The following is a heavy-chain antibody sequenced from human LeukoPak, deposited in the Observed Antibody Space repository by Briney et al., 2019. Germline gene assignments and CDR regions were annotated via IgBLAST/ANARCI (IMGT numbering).Heavy chain of an antibody. D-gene: IGHD1-26*01. CDR2: IYITGST. J-gene: IGHJ3*01. Sequence: SETLSLTCTVSGGSISSYYWTWIRQPPGKGLEWIGDIYITGSTNYNPYLKKRVTMSVDTSKNQFSLRLSSVAAADTAVYYCARVRIGETSYDASDVWGLGTMVTVSS. V-gene: IGHV4-59*13. CDR1: GGSISSYY. CDR3: ARVRIGETSYDASDV.